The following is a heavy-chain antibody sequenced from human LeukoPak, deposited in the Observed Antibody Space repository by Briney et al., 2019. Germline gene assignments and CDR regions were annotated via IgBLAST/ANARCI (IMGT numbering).Heavy chain of an antibody. CDR3: ARRLDYGGNSHGY. V-gene: IGHV5-51*01. J-gene: IGHJ4*02. D-gene: IGHD4-23*01. CDR1: GYSFTSYW. CDR2: IYPGDSDT. Sequence: GESLKISCKVSGYSFTSYWIGWVRQMPGKGLEWMGIIYPGDSDTRYSPSFQGQVTISADKPISTAYLQWSSLKASDTAIYYCARRLDYGGNSHGYWGQGTLVTVPS.